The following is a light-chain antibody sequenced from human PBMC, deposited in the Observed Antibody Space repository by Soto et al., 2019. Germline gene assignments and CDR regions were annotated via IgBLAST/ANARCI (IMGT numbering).Light chain of an antibody. V-gene: IGLV2-14*03. CDR1: SRDVGAYDY. CDR3: CSYADGSIYF. CDR2: YVD. J-gene: IGLJ1*01. Sequence: QSVLTQPASVSGSPGQSITISWTGTSRDVGAYDYVSWYLQYPDKSPQLLIYYVDHRPSGVSSRFSGSKSGNTASLTISGLQAEDEGDFYCCSYADGSIYFFGTGTKVTVL.